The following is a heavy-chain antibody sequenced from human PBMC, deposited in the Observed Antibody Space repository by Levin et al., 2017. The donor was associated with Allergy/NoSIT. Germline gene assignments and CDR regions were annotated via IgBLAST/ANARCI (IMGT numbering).Heavy chain of an antibody. D-gene: IGHD3-10*01. Sequence: PSETLSLTCTVSGGSISSGGYYWSWIRQHPGKGLEWIGYIYYSGSTYYNPSLKSRVTISVDTSKNQFSLKLSSVTAADTAVYYCARVKDGSGSPSTHYFDYWGQGTLVTVSS. V-gene: IGHV4-31*03. CDR3: ARVKDGSGSPSTHYFDY. CDR1: GGSISSGGYY. J-gene: IGHJ4*02. CDR2: IYYSGST.